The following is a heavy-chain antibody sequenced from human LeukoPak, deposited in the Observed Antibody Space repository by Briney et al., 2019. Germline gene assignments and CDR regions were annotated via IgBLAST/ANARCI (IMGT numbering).Heavy chain of an antibody. CDR2: ISGSGGST. V-gene: IGHV3-23*01. CDR1: GFTFSSYA. J-gene: IGHJ3*02. Sequence: GGSLRLSCAASGFTFSSYAMSWVRQAPGKGLEWVSAISGSGGSTYYADSVKGRFTISRDNSKNTLYLQMNSLRAEDTAVYYCAKGGLIGWELLRSLDAFDIWGQGTMVTVSS. CDR3: AKGGLIGWELLRSLDAFDI. D-gene: IGHD1-26*01.